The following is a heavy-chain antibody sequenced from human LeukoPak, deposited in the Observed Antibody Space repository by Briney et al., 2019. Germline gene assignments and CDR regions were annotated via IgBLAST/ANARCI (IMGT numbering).Heavy chain of an antibody. V-gene: IGHV3-21*01. CDR2: ISSSSSYI. J-gene: IGHJ4*02. CDR1: GFTFSSYS. Sequence: GGSLRLSCAASGFTFSSYSMNWVRQAPGKGLEWVSSISSSSSYIYYADSMKGRFTISRDNAKNSLYLQMNSLRAEDTAAYYCARGRVDIVATIDYWGQGTLVTVSS. D-gene: IGHD5-12*01. CDR3: ARGRVDIVATIDY.